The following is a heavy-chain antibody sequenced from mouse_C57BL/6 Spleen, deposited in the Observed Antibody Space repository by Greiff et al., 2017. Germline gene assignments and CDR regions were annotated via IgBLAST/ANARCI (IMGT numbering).Heavy chain of an antibody. CDR3: ANRELPPFAY. V-gene: IGHV1-26*01. CDR1: GYTFTDYY. Sequence: VQLQQSGPELVKPGASVKISCKASGYTFTDYYMNWVKQSHGKSLEWIGDINPNNGGTSYNQKFKGKATLTVDKSSSTAYMELRSLTSEDSAVYYCANRELPPFAYWSEGTLVTVSA. J-gene: IGHJ3*01. CDR2: INPNNGGT.